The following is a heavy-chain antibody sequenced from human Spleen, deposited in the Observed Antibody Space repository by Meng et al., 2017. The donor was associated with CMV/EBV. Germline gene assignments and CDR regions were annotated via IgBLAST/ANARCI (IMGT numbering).Heavy chain of an antibody. Sequence: ASVKVSCKTSGYTFPNYGINWVRQAPGQGLEWMGWISPYNDNTKYAQKLQGRVTMTTDTSTSTAYMELRSLRSDDTAVYYCARDPRDFSSGSYTGWFDPWGQGTLVTVSS. CDR3: ARDPRDFSSGSYTGWFDP. J-gene: IGHJ5*02. CDR2: ISPYNDNT. D-gene: IGHD3-3*01. V-gene: IGHV1-18*01. CDR1: GYTFPNYG.